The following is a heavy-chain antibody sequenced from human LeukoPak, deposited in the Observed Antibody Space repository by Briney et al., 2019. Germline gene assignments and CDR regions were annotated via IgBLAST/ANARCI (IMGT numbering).Heavy chain of an antibody. D-gene: IGHD3-22*01. Sequence: GASVKVSCKASGYTFTGYYMHWVRQAPGQGLEWMGWIDSTSGGTNYEQKVQGRDTMTRDTSTSTAYMELSRLRSDDTAVYYCARAFYYDSSGYYYFDYWGQGTLVTVSS. CDR2: IDSTSGGT. CDR1: GYTFTGYY. CDR3: ARAFYYDSSGYYYFDY. J-gene: IGHJ4*02. V-gene: IGHV1-2*02.